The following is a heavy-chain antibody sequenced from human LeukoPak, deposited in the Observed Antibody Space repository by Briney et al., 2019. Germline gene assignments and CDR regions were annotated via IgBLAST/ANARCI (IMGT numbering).Heavy chain of an antibody. CDR1: GGSISSGGYS. CDR3: ARVAEYYYDSSGPNDAFDI. J-gene: IGHJ3*02. V-gene: IGHV4-30-2*01. Sequence: SETLSLTCAVSGGSISSGGYSWSWIRQPPGKGLEWIGYIYHSGSTYYNPSLKSRVTISVDRSKNQFSLKLSSVTAADTAVYYCARVAEYYYDSSGPNDAFDIWGQGTMVTVSS. D-gene: IGHD3-22*01. CDR2: IYHSGST.